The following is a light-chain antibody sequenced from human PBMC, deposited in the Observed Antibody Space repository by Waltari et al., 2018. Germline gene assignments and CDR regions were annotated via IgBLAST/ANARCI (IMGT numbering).Light chain of an antibody. J-gene: IGKJ3*01. CDR1: QSLLHTDGKTQ. CDR3: MQGIQLPFT. V-gene: IGKV2-29*03. CDR2: EAS. Sequence: DTVMTQSPLFLSVTPGQPASISFKSSQSLLHTDGKTQLFWYLQKPGQSPQLLIYEASNRFSGVPERFSGSGSGTDFTLTISRVEAEDVGVYYCMQGIQLPFTFGPGTKVDI.